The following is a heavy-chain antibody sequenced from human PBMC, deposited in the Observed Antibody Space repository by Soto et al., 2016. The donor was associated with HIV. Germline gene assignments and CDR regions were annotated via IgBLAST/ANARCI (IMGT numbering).Heavy chain of an antibody. J-gene: IGHJ2*01. D-gene: IGHD2-15*01. Sequence: EVQLVESGGGVVRPGGSLRLSCAASGFTFDDYGMSWVRQTPGKGLEWVSGINWNGGSTGYADSVKGRFTISRDNAKNSLYLQMNSLRAEDTALYYCARGVKYCSGGSCWYFDLWGPWHPGHCLL. V-gene: IGHV3-20*04. CDR3: ARGVKYCSGGSCWYFDL. CDR1: GFTFDDYG. CDR2: INWNGGST.